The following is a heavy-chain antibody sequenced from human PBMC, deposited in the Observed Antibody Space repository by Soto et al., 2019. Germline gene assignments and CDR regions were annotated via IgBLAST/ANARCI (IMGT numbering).Heavy chain of an antibody. J-gene: IGHJ4*02. D-gene: IGHD3-10*01. CDR3: ARRGSGSSFDY. CDR2: IYNSGST. Sequence: QLQLQESGPGLVKPSETLSLTCTVSGDPISSSAYYWGWVRQTPGKGLEWIGNIYNSGSTFYNAYLKSRYTISVDTSKYQFSLRLMSVTAADTAVYYCARRGSGSSFDYWGQGTLVTVSS. V-gene: IGHV4-39*01. CDR1: GDPISSSAYY.